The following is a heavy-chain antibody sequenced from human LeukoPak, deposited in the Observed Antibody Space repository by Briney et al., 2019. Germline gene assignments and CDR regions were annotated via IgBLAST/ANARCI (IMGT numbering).Heavy chain of an antibody. CDR2: INHIGST. D-gene: IGHD5-12*01. V-gene: IGHV4-34*01. CDR1: GGSFSDYY. J-gene: IGHJ4*02. CDR3: AKSNGYGLIDY. Sequence: SETLSLTCAVYGGSFSDYYWSWIRQPPGKGLEWIGEINHIGSTHYNPSLKSRVTLLVDTSKKQFSLKLSSVTAADTAMYYCAKSNGYGLIDYWGQGTLVTVSS.